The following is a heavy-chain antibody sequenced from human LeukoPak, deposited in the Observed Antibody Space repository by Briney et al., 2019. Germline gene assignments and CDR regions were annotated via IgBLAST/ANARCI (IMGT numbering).Heavy chain of an antibody. CDR1: GGSISGFY. CDR3: ARGSPFQG. D-gene: IGHD2/OR15-2a*01. J-gene: IGHJ4*02. Sequence: PSETLSLTCAVYGGSISGFYYTWIRQPPGKGLEWIGEIDHSGDTNYNPSLKSRAIVSVDTSKSQFSLKLTSVTAADAAVYYCARGSPFQGWGQGTLVTVSS. CDR2: IDHSGDT. V-gene: IGHV4-34*01.